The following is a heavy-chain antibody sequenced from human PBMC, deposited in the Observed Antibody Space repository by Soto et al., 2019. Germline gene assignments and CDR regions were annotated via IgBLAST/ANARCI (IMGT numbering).Heavy chain of an antibody. V-gene: IGHV3-23*01. CDR1: GFTFSSYA. J-gene: IGHJ6*02. CDR3: ARDYYRFNSGYGFSMDV. D-gene: IGHD5-12*01. Sequence: GGSLRLSCAASGFTFSSYAMNWVRQAPGKGLEWVSTITGSGGTTYYADSVKGRFIISRDNSKNTLYLQMNSLRAEDTAVYYCARDYYRFNSGYGFSMDVWGQGTTVTVSS. CDR2: ITGSGGTT.